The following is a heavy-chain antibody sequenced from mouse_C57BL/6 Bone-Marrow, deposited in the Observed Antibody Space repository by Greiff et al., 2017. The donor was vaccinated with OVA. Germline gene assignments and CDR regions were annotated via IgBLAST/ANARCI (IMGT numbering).Heavy chain of an antibody. V-gene: IGHV1-69*01. J-gene: IGHJ3*01. Sequence: VQLPQSGAGLVLPGASVKLSCKASGYTFTRFWVHWVKQRPGQGLEWIGEIDPSDNYTNYNQKFKGKSTLTVDKSSSTAYMQLSSLTSEDSAVYYCARPPYYSNAWFAYWGQGTLVTVSA. CDR3: ARPPYYSNAWFAY. D-gene: IGHD2-5*01. CDR1: GYTFTRFW. CDR2: IDPSDNYT.